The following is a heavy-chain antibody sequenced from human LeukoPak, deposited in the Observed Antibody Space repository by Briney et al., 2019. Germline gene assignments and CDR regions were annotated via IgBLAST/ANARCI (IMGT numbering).Heavy chain of an antibody. D-gene: IGHD6-19*01. J-gene: IGHJ4*02. CDR2: IYYTGST. Sequence: SETLSLTCTVSGGSIIRSTYYWGWIRQPPGKGLEWIGSIYYTGSTYYNPSLKSRVTISVDTSKNHISLKLTSVTAADTAVYYCTRGDPAVASFGYWGQGTLVTVSS. CDR3: TRGDPAVASFGY. V-gene: IGHV4-39*02. CDR1: GGSIIRSTYY.